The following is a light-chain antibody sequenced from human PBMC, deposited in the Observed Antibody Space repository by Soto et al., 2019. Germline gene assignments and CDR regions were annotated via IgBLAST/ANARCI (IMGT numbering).Light chain of an antibody. CDR1: QSVSSSY. CDR3: QQYGSSPRT. J-gene: IGKJ1*01. Sequence: EIVLTQSPGTLSLSPGERATLSCRASQSVSSSYLAWYQQKPGQAPRLLIYGASSRATGIPDRFSGSGSGTDFTITISRLEPEDFAVYYWQQYGSSPRTFGQGTNVEIK. CDR2: GAS. V-gene: IGKV3-20*01.